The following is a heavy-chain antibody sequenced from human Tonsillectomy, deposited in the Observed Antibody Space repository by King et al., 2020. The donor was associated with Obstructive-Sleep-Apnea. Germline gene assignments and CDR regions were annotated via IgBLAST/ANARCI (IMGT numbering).Heavy chain of an antibody. D-gene: IGHD5-12*01. Sequence: VPLVESGGVVVQPGGSLRLSCAASGFTFDDYTMHWVRPAPGKGLEWVSLISWDGGSTYYADSVKGRFTISRDNSKNSLYLQMNSLRTEDTALYYCAKGDIVATTYFDYWGQGTLVTVSS. CDR2: ISWDGGST. V-gene: IGHV3-43*01. CDR1: GFTFDDYT. J-gene: IGHJ4*02. CDR3: AKGDIVATTYFDY.